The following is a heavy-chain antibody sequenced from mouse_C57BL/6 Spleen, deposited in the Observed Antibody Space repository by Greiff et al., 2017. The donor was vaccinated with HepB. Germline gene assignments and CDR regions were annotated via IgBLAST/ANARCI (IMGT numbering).Heavy chain of an antibody. CDR1: GYTFTSYW. D-gene: IGHD4-1*01. CDR3: ARDWDYWYFDV. J-gene: IGHJ1*03. CDR2: IHPNSGST. Sequence: QVQLKQPGAELVKPGASVKLSCKASGYTFTSYWMHWVKQRPGQGLEWIGMIHPNSGSTNYNEKFKSKATLTVDKSSSTAYMQLSSLTSEDSAVYYCARDWDYWYFDVWGTGTTVTVSS. V-gene: IGHV1-64*01.